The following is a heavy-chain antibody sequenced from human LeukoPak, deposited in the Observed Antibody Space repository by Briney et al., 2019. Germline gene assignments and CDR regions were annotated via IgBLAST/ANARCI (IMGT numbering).Heavy chain of an antibody. J-gene: IGHJ4*02. CDR2: INSDGFST. CDR1: GFTFSSYW. D-gene: IGHD5-12*01. V-gene: IGHV3-74*01. Sequence: PGGSLRLSCAASGFTFSSYWMHWVRQAPGKGLVWVSRINSDGFSTSYADSVKGRFTISRDNSKNTLYLQMNSLRAEDTAVYYCARDVYSGSHQIINWGQGTLVTVSS. CDR3: ARDVYSGSHQIIN.